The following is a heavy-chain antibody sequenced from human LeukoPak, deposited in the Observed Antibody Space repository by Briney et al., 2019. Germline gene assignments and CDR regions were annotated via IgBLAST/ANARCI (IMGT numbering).Heavy chain of an antibody. D-gene: IGHD6-13*01. Sequence: SETLSLTCTVSGGSISSYYWSWIRQPPGKGLEWIGYIYYSGSTNYNPSLKSRVTISVDTSKNQFSLKLSSVTAADTAVYYCASGPYPTAGTDHQFDYWGQGTLVTVSS. CDR3: ASGPYPTAGTDHQFDY. J-gene: IGHJ4*02. V-gene: IGHV4-59*01. CDR2: IYYSGST. CDR1: GGSISSYY.